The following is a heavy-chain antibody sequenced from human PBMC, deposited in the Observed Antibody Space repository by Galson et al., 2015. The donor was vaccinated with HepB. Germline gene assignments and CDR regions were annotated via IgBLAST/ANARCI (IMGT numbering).Heavy chain of an antibody. V-gene: IGHV3-21*01. CDR1: GFSVRSYS. CDR3: ARELTRQLPLDY. D-gene: IGHD2-2*01. J-gene: IGHJ4*02. Sequence: SLRLSCAASGFSVRSYSMNWVRQAPGKGLEWISSIHWSGFYIYYADSVKGRFTISRDNAKSSRYLQMNSLTAEDTAVYYCARELTRQLPLDYWGQGALVTVSS. CDR2: IHWSGFYI.